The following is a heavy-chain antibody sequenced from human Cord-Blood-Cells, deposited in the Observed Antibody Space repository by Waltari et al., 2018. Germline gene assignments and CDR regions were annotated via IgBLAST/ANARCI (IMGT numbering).Heavy chain of an antibody. V-gene: IGHV3-30*18. CDR2: ISYDGSNK. CDR1: GFTFSSYG. Sequence: QVQLVESGGGVVQPGRYLRLSCAASGFTFSSYGMHWVSQAPGKVLEVVAVISYDGSNKYYADSVKCRFTISRDNSKNTLYLQMNSLRAEDTAVYYCAKVGLAARPAFDIWGQGTMVTVSS. CDR3: AKVGLAARPAFDI. J-gene: IGHJ3*02. D-gene: IGHD6-6*01.